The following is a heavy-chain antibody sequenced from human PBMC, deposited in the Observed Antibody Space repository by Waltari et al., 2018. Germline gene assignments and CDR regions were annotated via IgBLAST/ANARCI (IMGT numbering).Heavy chain of an antibody. D-gene: IGHD5-12*01. CDR2: LDNNREGAT. CDR1: GFTFRSSA. Sequence: EVQLLESGGALVQTGGSVRLSCEASGFTFRSSALRWVRQAPGKGLEWVSALDNNREGATFYADSVRGRFTISRDNSKNTLYLQMNSLRIEDTAVYYCAKVEWGGYSGYVGDCWGQGTLVTVSS. CDR3: AKVEWGGYSGYVGDC. J-gene: IGHJ4*02. V-gene: IGHV3-23*01.